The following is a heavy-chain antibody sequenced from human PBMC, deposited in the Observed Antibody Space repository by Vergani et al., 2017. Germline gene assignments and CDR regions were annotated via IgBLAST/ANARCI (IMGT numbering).Heavy chain of an antibody. CDR3: ARVGDYYDSSGYYGYAFDI. CDR1: GGSISSGGYS. CDR2: IYHSGST. V-gene: IGHV4-30-2*01. J-gene: IGHJ3*02. Sequence: QLQLQESGSGLVKPSQTLSLTCAVSGGSISSGGYSWSWIRQPPGKGLEWIGYIYHSGSTYYNPSLKSRVTISVARSKNQFSLKLSSVTAADTAVYYWARVGDYYDSSGYYGYAFDIWGQGTMVTVSS. D-gene: IGHD3-22*01.